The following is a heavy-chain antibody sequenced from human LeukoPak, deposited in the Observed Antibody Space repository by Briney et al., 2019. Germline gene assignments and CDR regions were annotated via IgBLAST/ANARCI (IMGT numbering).Heavy chain of an antibody. CDR2: IYYSGST. Sequence: PSETLSLTCTVSGGSMSTYYWSWIRQSPGKGLEWIGYIYYSGSTSYNPPLKSRLTISIDTSKTQLYLKLSSVTAADTAVYYCARVVYSGSWGYFDYWGQGILVTVSS. J-gene: IGHJ4*02. CDR3: ARVVYSGSWGYFDY. D-gene: IGHD3-10*01. V-gene: IGHV4-59*01. CDR1: GGSMSTYY.